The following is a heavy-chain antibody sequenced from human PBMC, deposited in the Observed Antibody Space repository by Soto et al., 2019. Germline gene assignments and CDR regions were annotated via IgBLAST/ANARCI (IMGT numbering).Heavy chain of an antibody. D-gene: IGHD2-15*01. Sequence: LGCAACGLRLWSSVVPGLFQEPGKGLEWVAVISYDGSNKYYADSVKGRFTISRDNSKNTLYLQMNSLRAEDTAVYYCAKIRVGRCRVHYGMAVWLQRSTVT. V-gene: IGHV3-30*18. J-gene: IGHJ6*02. CDR2: ISYDGSNK. CDR1: GLRLWSSV. CDR3: AKIRVGRCRVHYGMAV.